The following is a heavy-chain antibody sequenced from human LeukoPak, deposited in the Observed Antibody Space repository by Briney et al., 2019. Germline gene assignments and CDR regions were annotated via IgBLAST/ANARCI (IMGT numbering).Heavy chain of an antibody. CDR1: GFTFSSYG. V-gene: IGHV3-30*03. D-gene: IGHD3-22*01. CDR3: ARESLEGITMIDDY. CDR2: ISYDGSNK. Sequence: PGRSLRLSCAASGFTFSSYGMHWVRQAPGKGLEWVAVISYDGSNKYYADSVKGRFTISRDNSKNTLYLQMNSLRAEDTAVYYCARESLEGITMIDDYWGQGTLVTVSS. J-gene: IGHJ4*02.